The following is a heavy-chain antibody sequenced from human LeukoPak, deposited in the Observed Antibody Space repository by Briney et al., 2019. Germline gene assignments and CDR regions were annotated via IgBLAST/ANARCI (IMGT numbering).Heavy chain of an antibody. CDR1: GFTFSSYA. V-gene: IGHV3-23*01. CDR3: AKSPSCSWPQSIDY. CDR2: ISGSGGST. Sequence: GGSLRLSCAASGFTFSSYAMSWVRQAPGKGLEWVSAISGSGGSTYYADSVKGRFTISRDNSKNTLYLQMNSLRDEDTAVYYCAKSPSCSWPQSIDYWGQGTLVTVSS. D-gene: IGHD6-13*01. J-gene: IGHJ4*02.